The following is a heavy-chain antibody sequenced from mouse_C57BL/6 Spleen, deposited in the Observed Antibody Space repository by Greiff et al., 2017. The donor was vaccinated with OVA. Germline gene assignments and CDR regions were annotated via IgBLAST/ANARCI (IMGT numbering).Heavy chain of an antibody. CDR3: HYGSSPDWYFDV. V-gene: IGHV1-15*01. Sequence: VKLMESGAELVRPGASVTLSCKASGYTFTDYEMHWVKQTPVHGLEWIGAIDPETGGTAYNQKFKGKAILTADKSSSTAYMELRSLTSEDSAVYYCHYGSSPDWYFDVWGTGTTVTVSS. CDR2: IDPETGGT. D-gene: IGHD1-1*01. J-gene: IGHJ1*03. CDR1: GYTFTDYE.